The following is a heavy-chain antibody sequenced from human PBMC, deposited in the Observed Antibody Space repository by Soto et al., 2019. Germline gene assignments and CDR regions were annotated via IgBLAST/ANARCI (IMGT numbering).Heavy chain of an antibody. V-gene: IGHV1-8*01. D-gene: IGHD4-17*01. Sequence: ASVKVSCKASGYTFTSYDINWVPQATGQGLEWMGWMNPNSGNTGYAQKFQGRVTMTRNTSISTAYMELSSLRSEDTAVYYCATDIHTTVTEERDDYWGQGTLLTVFS. CDR1: GYTFTSYD. CDR2: MNPNSGNT. CDR3: ATDIHTTVTEERDDY. J-gene: IGHJ4*02.